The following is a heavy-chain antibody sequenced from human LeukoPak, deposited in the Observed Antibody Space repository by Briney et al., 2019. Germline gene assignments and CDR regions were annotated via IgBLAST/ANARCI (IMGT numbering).Heavy chain of an antibody. CDR2: ISHDGSNK. J-gene: IGHJ4*02. D-gene: IGHD3-10*01. CDR1: GFTFSSYG. V-gene: IGHV3-30*18. Sequence: PGGSLRLSCAASGFTFSSYGMHWVRQAPGKGLEWVAVISHDGSNKYYADSVKGRFTISRDNSTNTLYLQMNSLRAEDTAVYYCAKTTYGSGSYWFDYWGQGTLVTVSS. CDR3: AKTTYGSGSYWFDY.